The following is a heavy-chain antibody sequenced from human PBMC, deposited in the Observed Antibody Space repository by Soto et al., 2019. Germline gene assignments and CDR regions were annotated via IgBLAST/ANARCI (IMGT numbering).Heavy chain of an antibody. D-gene: IGHD1-1*01. Sequence: SLTCAISGDSVSSKSAAWNWVRQSPSRGLEWLGRTYYRSKWYNEYALSVKGRITVNPDTSKNQFSLQLSSVTPEDTAVYYCARTTSVFDYWGQGTLVTVSS. CDR3: ARTTSVFDY. CDR2: TYYRSKWYN. V-gene: IGHV6-1*01. J-gene: IGHJ4*02. CDR1: GDSVSSKSAA.